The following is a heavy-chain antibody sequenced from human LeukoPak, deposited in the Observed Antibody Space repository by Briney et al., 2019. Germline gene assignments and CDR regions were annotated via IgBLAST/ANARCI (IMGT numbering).Heavy chain of an antibody. CDR1: GGTFSTHA. V-gene: IGHV1-69*13. Sequence: SVNVSCKASGGTFSTHAISWVRQAPGQGLEWMGGLIPIFALANYAQKFQGRLTITADESTNTAYLELSSLRFEDTAVYYCARAECSTTNCHTRIRNYYMDVWGTGTPVTVSS. D-gene: IGHD2-2*01. CDR2: LIPIFALA. J-gene: IGHJ6*03. CDR3: ARAECSTTNCHTRIRNYYMDV.